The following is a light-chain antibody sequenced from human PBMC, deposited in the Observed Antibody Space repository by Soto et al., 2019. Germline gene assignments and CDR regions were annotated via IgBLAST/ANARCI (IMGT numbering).Light chain of an antibody. CDR2: DVF. V-gene: IGKV1-39*01. Sequence: DIQMTQSPSSLSASVGDRVTITCRASQNINNYLNWYQHKPGQAPKVLIYDVFTLQSGVPSRFSGSGSGTFFTLNISSLQPEDFATYYCQQSYTTPLTFDGGTKVEIK. CDR1: QNINNY. CDR3: QQSYTTPLT. J-gene: IGKJ4*01.